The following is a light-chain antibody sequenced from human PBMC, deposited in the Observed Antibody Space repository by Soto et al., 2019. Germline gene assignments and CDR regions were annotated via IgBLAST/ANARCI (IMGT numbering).Light chain of an antibody. CDR3: AAWDESLNGYV. V-gene: IGLV1-44*01. CDR2: SNN. CDR1: SSNIGSNT. Sequence: QSVLTQPPSASGTPGQRVTISCSGSSSNIGSNTVNWYQQLPGTAPKLLIYSNNQRPSGVPDRFSGSKSGTSASLAISGLQSEDEADYYCAAWDESLNGYVFGTGTKVTLL. J-gene: IGLJ1*01.